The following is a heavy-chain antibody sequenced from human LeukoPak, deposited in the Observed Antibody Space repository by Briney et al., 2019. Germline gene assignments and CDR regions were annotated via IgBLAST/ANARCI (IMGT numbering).Heavy chain of an antibody. CDR2: IYTSGST. CDR1: GGSISSSSYY. J-gene: IGHJ4*02. Sequence: PSETLSLTCTVSGGSISSSSYYWSWIRQPAGKGLEWIGRIYTSGSTNYNPSLKSRVTISADTSKNQFSLKLSSVTAADTAVYYCAREGSSGCWGQGTLVTVSS. V-gene: IGHV4-61*02. D-gene: IGHD3-10*01. CDR3: AREGSSGC.